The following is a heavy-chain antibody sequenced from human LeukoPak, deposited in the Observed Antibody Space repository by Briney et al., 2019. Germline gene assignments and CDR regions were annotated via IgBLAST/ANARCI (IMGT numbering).Heavy chain of an antibody. Sequence: SETMSLTCTVSGGSISSYYWSWIRQPPGKGLEWIGYIYYSGSTNYNPSLKSRVTISVDTSKNQFSLKLSSVTAADTAVYYCATGLQYGLRGVPYFYYMHAWGKGTTVTVSS. D-gene: IGHD3-10*01. J-gene: IGHJ6*03. CDR3: ATGLQYGLRGVPYFYYMHA. CDR1: GGSISSYY. CDR2: IYYSGST. V-gene: IGHV4-59*08.